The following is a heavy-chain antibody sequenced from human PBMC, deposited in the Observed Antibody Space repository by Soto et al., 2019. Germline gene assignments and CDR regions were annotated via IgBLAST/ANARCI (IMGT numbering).Heavy chain of an antibody. CDR2: IYYSGNA. V-gene: IGHV4-39*01. CDR1: GGSISSVSYY. J-gene: IGHJ5*02. D-gene: IGHD2-2*01. CDR3: ARLHCNSPNCVPLDP. Sequence: SETLSLTCSVSGGSISSVSYYWGWIRQPPGKGLERIGSIYYSGNAYYSPSLKSRVTMSVDTSKNQLSLELRSVTAADTAVYYCARLHCNSPNCVPLDPWGQGTLVT.